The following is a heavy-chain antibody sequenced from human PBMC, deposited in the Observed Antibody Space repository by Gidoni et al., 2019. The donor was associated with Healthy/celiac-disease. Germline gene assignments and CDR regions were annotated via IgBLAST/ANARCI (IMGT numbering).Heavy chain of an antibody. CDR2: ISYDGSNK. J-gene: IGHJ4*02. D-gene: IGHD6-19*01. Sequence: QVQLVESGGGVVQPGRSLGLSCAASGFTFSRYGMHWVRQAPGKGLELVAVISYDGSNKYYADSVKGRFTISRDNSKNTLYLQMNSLRAEDTAVYYCAKGIAVAEDYWGQGTLVTVSS. CDR1: GFTFSRYG. CDR3: AKGIAVAEDY. V-gene: IGHV3-30*18.